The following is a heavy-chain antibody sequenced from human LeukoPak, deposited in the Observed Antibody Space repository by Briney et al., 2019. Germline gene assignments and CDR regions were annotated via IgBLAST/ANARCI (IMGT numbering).Heavy chain of an antibody. V-gene: IGHV4-59*01. CDR1: GGSISGDY. Sequence: SETLSLTCSVSGGSISGDYWSWIRQPPGKGLEWIGYIYYTGSTKYNPSLKSRVTISVDTSKNQFSLILTSVTAADTAVYYCARVDPRGYSNYWGQGSLVTVSS. CDR3: ARVDPRGYSNY. J-gene: IGHJ4*02. D-gene: IGHD2-15*01. CDR2: IYYTGST.